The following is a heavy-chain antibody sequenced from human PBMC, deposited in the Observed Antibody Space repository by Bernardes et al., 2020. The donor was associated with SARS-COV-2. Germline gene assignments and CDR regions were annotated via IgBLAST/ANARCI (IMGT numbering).Heavy chain of an antibody. CDR3: AKDYAIVQRRPMGSTQFDN. D-gene: IGHD1-1*01. Sequence: GGSLRLSCVASGFSFGTFAMSWVRQAPGKGLEWVSGIIENGVDTYYADSVQGRFTISRDNSKNTLFLQMNSLRVEDMAVYYCAKDYAIVQRRPMGSTQFDNWGQGILVTVSS. CDR2: IIENGVDT. V-gene: IGHV3-23*01. J-gene: IGHJ4*02. CDR1: GFSFGTFA.